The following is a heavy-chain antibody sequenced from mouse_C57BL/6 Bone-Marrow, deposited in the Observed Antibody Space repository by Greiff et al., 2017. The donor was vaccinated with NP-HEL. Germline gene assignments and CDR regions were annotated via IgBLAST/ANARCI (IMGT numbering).Heavy chain of an antibody. D-gene: IGHD2-4*01. CDR2: IWSGGST. V-gene: IGHV2-2*01. CDR1: GFSLTSYG. Sequence: QVQLQQSGPGLVQPSQSLSITCTVSGFSLTSYGVHWVRQSPGKGLEWLGVIWSGGSTDSNAAFISRLSISKDNSKSQVFFKMNSLQADDTAIYYCARNLDYDYDGYWYVDVGGTGTTVTVSS. CDR3: ARNLDYDYDGYWYVDV. J-gene: IGHJ1*03.